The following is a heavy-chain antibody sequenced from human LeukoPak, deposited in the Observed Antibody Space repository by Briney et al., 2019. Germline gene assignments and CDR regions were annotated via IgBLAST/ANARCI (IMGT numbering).Heavy chain of an antibody. CDR1: GGSISSGGYF. CDR2: IYHTGST. CDR3: ARGASLFDY. J-gene: IGHJ4*02. V-gene: IGHV4-30-2*01. Sequence: SETLSLTCAVSGGSISSGGYFWSWIRQPPGKGLEWIGYIYHTGSTRYNPSLESRVIIPLDTSKNQFSVRLTSVTAADTAVYYCARGASLFDYWGQGILATVSS.